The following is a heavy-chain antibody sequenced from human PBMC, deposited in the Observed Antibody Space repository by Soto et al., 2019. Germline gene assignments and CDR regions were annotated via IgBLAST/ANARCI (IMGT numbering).Heavy chain of an antibody. V-gene: IGHV3-33*01. CDR3: ARDRRNYYDSSGCFDY. CDR2: IRYDGSKT. J-gene: IGHJ4*02. Sequence: PGGSLRLSCAVSGFTYSSYGMHWVRQAPGKGLEWVAAIRYDGSKTLYAESVKGRFTISRDNAKESMYLQMNSLRAEDTAVYYCARDRRNYYDSSGCFDYWGQGTLVTVSS. D-gene: IGHD3-22*01. CDR1: GFTYSSYG.